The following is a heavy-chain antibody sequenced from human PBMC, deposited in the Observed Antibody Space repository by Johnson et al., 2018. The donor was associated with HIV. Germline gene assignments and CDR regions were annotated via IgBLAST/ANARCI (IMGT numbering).Heavy chain of an antibody. CDR3: ARDKGTNFSGWYRESDAFDI. V-gene: IGHV3-30*04. CDR1: RFTFSSYA. Sequence: QVQLVESGGGVVQPGRSLRLSCAASRFTFSSYALHWVRQAPGKGLEWVAIISYDGSNKYYADSVRGRFTLSRDNSKNTLYLQINSLRTEDTAVYYCARDKGTNFSGWYRESDAFDIWGQGTMVTVSS. D-gene: IGHD6-19*01. J-gene: IGHJ3*02. CDR2: ISYDGSNK.